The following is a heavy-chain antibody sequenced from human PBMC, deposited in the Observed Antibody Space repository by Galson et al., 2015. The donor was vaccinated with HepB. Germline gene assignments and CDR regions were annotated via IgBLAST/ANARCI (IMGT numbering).Heavy chain of an antibody. CDR3: ARDLDYGDYRAFDI. CDR2: IWYDGSNK. CDR1: GFTFSSYG. D-gene: IGHD4-17*01. V-gene: IGHV3-33*01. Sequence: SLRLSCAASGFTFSSYGMHWVRQAPGKGLEWVAVIWYDGSNKYYADSVKGRFTISRDNSKNTLYLQMNSLRAEDTAVYYCARDLDYGDYRAFDIWGQGTMVTVSS. J-gene: IGHJ3*02.